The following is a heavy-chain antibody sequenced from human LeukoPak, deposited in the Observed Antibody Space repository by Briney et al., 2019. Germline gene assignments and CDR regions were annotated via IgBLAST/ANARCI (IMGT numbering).Heavy chain of an antibody. CDR2: IRYDGSNK. D-gene: IGHD3-16*01. J-gene: IGHJ4*02. CDR3: ARAMSTFGGVRNYFDS. Sequence: GGSLRLSCAASGFTFSDYYMSWIRQAPGKGLEWVAGIRYDGSNKYYADSVNGRFRISRDNAKSSLDLEMNSLRAEDTAVYYCARAMSTFGGVRNYFDSWGQGTLVTVSS. CDR1: GFTFSDYY. V-gene: IGHV3-11*01.